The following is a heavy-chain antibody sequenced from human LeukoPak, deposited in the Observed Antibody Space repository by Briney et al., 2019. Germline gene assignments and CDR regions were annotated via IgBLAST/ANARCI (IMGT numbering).Heavy chain of an antibody. Sequence: SETLSLTCTVSGGSITNYYWIWIRQPPGKRLEWIGSIYYSGSTYYNPSLKSRVTISVDTSKNQFSLKLSSVTAADTAVYYCARHSREYYDFWSGYYDYYYMDVWGKGTTVTVSS. J-gene: IGHJ6*03. D-gene: IGHD3-3*01. CDR3: ARHSREYYDFWSGYYDYYYMDV. V-gene: IGHV4-59*05. CDR1: GGSITNYY. CDR2: IYYSGST.